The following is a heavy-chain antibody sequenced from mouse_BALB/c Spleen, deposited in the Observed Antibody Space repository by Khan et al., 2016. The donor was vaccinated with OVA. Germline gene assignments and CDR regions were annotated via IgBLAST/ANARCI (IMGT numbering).Heavy chain of an antibody. V-gene: IGHV2-3*01. J-gene: IGHJ4*01. CDR2: IWGYGST. CDR3: AKFTPDYYSMDY. Sequence: QLKQSGPGLVAPSQSLSIPCTVSGLSLNNYGVNWVRQPPGKGLEWLGVIWGYGSTNYHSALKSRLIISKDNSKSQVFLKLSSLQTDDTATYYCAKFTPDYYSMDYWGQGTSVTVSS. CDR1: GLSLNNYG. D-gene: IGHD1-1*01.